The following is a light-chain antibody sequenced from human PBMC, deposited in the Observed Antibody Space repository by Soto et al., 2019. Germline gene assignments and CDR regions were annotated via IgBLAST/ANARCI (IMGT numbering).Light chain of an antibody. CDR1: QSFSVSY. J-gene: IGKJ4*01. V-gene: IGKV3-20*01. Sequence: IVLTQSPGTLSLSPGERATITXRASQSFSVSYLAWYQQKRGXAPRXXXDNXFNRARGVPDRLSGSGSVTDFTLTISRLDPEYFAGYYWQQYGRAPGTFGGGTKVDI. CDR2: NXF. CDR3: QQYGRAPGT.